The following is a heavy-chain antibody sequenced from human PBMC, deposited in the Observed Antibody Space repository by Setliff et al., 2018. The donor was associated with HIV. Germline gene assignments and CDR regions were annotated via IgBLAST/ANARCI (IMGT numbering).Heavy chain of an antibody. CDR3: ARVHMSSGWYVDY. CDR2: IYPGDSDT. D-gene: IGHD6-19*01. Sequence: PGESLKISCKGSGYSFTSYWIGWVRQMPGKGLEWMGIIYPGDSDTRYSPSFQGQVTISADKSTSTVYMQLSSLKLDDTAFYYCARVHMSSGWYVDYWGQGTLVTVSS. J-gene: IGHJ4*02. CDR1: GYSFTSYW. V-gene: IGHV5-51*01.